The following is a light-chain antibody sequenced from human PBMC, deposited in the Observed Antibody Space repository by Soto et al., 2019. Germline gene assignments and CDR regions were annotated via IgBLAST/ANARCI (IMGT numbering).Light chain of an antibody. J-gene: IGKJ4*01. CDR1: QSVSNN. CDR3: QQRSNWPLT. Sequence: EIVMTQSPSTLSVSPGERATLSCRASQSVSNNYLAWYQQKPGQAPRLLIYGASNRATGIPDRFSGSGSGTEFTLTITSLQSEDFAVYYCQQRSNWPLTFGGGTKVDIK. CDR2: GAS. V-gene: IGKV3D-15*01.